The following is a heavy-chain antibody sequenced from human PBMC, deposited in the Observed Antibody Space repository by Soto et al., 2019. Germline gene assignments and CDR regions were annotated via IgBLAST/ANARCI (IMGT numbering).Heavy chain of an antibody. J-gene: IGHJ6*02. CDR2: IYHSGST. CDR3: ARDRQDGYSSSSGPDYYYYGMDV. Sequence: SETLSLTCAVSGYSISSGYYWGWIRQPPGKGLEWIGSIYHSGSTYYNPSLKSRVTISVDTSKNQFSLKLSSVTAADTAVYYCARDRQDGYSSSSGPDYYYYGMDVWGQGTTVTVSS. V-gene: IGHV4-38-2*02. CDR1: GYSISSGYY. D-gene: IGHD6-6*01.